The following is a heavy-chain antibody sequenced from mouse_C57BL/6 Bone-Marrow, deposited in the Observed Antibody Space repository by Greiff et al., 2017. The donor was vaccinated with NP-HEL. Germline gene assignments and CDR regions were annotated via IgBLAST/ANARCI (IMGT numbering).Heavy chain of an antibody. Sequence: EVQLQQSGPELVKPGASVKISCKASGYSFTDYNMNWVKQSNGKSLEWIGVINPNYGTTSYNQKFKGKATLTVDQSSSTAYMQLNSLTSEDSAVYYYATHYDYDPLYAMDYWGQGTSVTVSS. V-gene: IGHV1-39*01. CDR1: GYSFTDYN. J-gene: IGHJ4*01. CDR2: INPNYGTT. CDR3: ATHYDYDPLYAMDY. D-gene: IGHD2-4*01.